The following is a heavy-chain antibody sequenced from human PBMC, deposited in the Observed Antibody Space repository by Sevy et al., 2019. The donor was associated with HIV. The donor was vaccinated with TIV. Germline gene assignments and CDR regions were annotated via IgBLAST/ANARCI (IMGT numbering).Heavy chain of an antibody. CDR3: ARDPRMYGDYLLAYFDY. Sequence: GGSLRLSCAASGFAPSTYGMHWVRQAPGKGLEWVAVIGYDGSNKYYADSVKGRFSISRDNSRNTLFLQMDSLRAEDTAVYYCARDPRMYGDYLLAYFDYWCQGTLVTVSS. V-gene: IGHV3-33*01. D-gene: IGHD2-8*01. J-gene: IGHJ4*02. CDR2: IGYDGSNK. CDR1: GFAPSTYG.